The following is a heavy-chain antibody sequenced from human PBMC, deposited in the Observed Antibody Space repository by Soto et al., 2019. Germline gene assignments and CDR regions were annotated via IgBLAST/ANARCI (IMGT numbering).Heavy chain of an antibody. CDR3: VKGYCSSTSCSSHGFDY. Sequence: XGALRLSCSASGFTFSSYAMHWVRQAPGKGLEYVSAISSNGGSTYYADSVKGRFTISRDNSKNTLYLQMSSLRAEDTAVYYCVKGYCSSTSCSSHGFDYWGQGTLVTVSS. CDR2: ISSNGGST. V-gene: IGHV3-64D*06. J-gene: IGHJ4*02. CDR1: GFTFSSYA. D-gene: IGHD2-2*01.